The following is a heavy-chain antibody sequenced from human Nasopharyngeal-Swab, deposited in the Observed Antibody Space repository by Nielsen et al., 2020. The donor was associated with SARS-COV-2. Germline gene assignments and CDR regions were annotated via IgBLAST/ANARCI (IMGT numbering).Heavy chain of an antibody. J-gene: IGHJ4*02. Sequence: GGSLRLSCAASGFTVSSNYMSWVRQAPGKGLEYVSVIYSDGSTYYADSVKGRFTISRDNSKNTVYLQMNSLRAEDAALYYCARDGNNWNDFDYWGQGTLVTVSS. V-gene: IGHV3-53*01. CDR2: IYSDGST. CDR3: ARDGNNWNDFDY. CDR1: GFTVSSNY. D-gene: IGHD1-1*01.